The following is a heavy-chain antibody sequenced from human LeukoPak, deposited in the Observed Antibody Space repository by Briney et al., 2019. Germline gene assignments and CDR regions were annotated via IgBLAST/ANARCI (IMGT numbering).Heavy chain of an antibody. J-gene: IGHJ4*02. V-gene: IGHV3-23*01. Sequence: GGSLRLSCAASGFTFSSYAMSWVRQAPGKGLEWVSAISGSGGSTYYADSVKGRFTNSRDNSKNTLYLQMNSLGAEDTAVYYCARKVTPGSFDYWGQGTLVTVSS. D-gene: IGHD2-21*02. CDR3: ARKVTPGSFDY. CDR1: GFTFSSYA. CDR2: ISGSGGST.